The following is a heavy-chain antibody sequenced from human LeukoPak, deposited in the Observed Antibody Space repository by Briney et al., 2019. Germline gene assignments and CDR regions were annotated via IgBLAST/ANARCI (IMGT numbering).Heavy chain of an antibody. CDR1: GFTFSTYC. V-gene: IGHV3-74*01. Sequence: GGSLRLSCAASGFTFSTYCMHWVRQAPGKGPMWVSRICPDGTVTNYADSVKARFIISRDNARNTVYPQMNSLRVEDTAVYYCVRDFRSADYWGQGTLVTVSS. J-gene: IGHJ4*02. CDR2: ICPDGTVT. CDR3: VRDFRSADY.